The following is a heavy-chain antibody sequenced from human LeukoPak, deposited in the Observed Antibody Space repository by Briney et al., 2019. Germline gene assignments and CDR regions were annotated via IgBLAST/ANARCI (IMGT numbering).Heavy chain of an antibody. CDR1: GFTFSTYC. V-gene: IGHV3-74*01. Sequence: GGSLRLSCAASGFTFSTYCMHWVRQAPGKGPMWVSRICPDGTVTNYADSVKARFIISRDNARNTVYPQMNSLRVEDTAVYYCVRDFRSADYWGQGTLVTVSS. J-gene: IGHJ4*02. CDR2: ICPDGTVT. CDR3: VRDFRSADY.